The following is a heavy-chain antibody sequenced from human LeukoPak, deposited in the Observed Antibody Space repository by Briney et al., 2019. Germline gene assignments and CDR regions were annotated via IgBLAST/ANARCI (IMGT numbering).Heavy chain of an antibody. CDR1: GYTFTGYY. Sequence: GASVKVSCKASGYTFTGYYMHWVRQAPGQGLEWMGWINPNSGGTNYAQKFQGRVTMTRDTSISTGYMELIRLRSADTAVYYCARVGRAFTARSSFFDYWGQGTLVTVSS. CDR3: ARVGRAFTARSSFFDY. CDR2: INPNSGGT. V-gene: IGHV1-2*02. J-gene: IGHJ4*02. D-gene: IGHD6-6*01.